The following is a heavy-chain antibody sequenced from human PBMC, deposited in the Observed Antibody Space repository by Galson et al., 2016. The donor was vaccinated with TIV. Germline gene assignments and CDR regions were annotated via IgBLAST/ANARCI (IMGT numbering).Heavy chain of an antibody. Sequence: PALVKPTQTLTLTCTFSGFSLNTDGMCVNWIRQPPGKALEWLARIDWDDDKYYSPFLKTRLTISKDTSKNQVVLTLTDMDPVDTATHYCARTPDYYGTSHSHFDHWGQGTLVTVSS. J-gene: IGHJ4*02. CDR3: ARTPDYYGTSHSHFDH. D-gene: IGHD3-10*01. CDR1: GFSLNTDGMC. CDR2: IDWDDDK. V-gene: IGHV2-70*11.